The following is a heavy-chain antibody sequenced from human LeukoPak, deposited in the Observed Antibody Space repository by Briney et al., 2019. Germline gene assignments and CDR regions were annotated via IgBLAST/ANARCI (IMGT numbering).Heavy chain of an antibody. J-gene: IGHJ4*02. CDR1: GYTFTGYF. V-gene: IGHV1-2*02. Sequence: GASVKVSCKASGYTFTGYFIHWVRQAPGQGLEWMGWINSDSGGTNCAQRFQGRVTMTRDTSISTAYMELSRLRSDDTAVYYCARGFCTSGLCYTLDYWGQGSLVTVSS. CDR3: ARGFCTSGLCYTLDY. D-gene: IGHD2-8*01. CDR2: INSDSGGT.